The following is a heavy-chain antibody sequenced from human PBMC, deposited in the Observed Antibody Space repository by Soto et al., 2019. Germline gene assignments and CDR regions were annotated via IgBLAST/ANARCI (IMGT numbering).Heavy chain of an antibody. V-gene: IGHV4-59*01. J-gene: IGHJ4*02. CDR2: IYYSGST. CDR3: AREVSEPDYGDYLYYFDY. D-gene: IGHD4-17*01. CDR1: GGSSSSYY. Sequence: PSETLSLTCTVSGGSSSSYYWSWIRQPPGKGLEWIGYIYYSGSTNYNPSLKSRVTISVDTSKNQFSLKLSSVTAADTAVYYCAREVSEPDYGDYLYYFDYWGQGTLVTVS.